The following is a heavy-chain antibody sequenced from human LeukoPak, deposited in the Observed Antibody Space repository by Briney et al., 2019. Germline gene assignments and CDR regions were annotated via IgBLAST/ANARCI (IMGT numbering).Heavy chain of an antibody. J-gene: IGHJ6*02. V-gene: IGHV3-21*01. CDR1: GFTFSSYS. Sequence: GGSLRLSCAASGFTFSSYSMNWVRQAPGKGLEWVSSISSSSSYIYYADSVKGRFTISRDNAKNSLYLQMNSLRDEDTAVYYCARDREYQLLYPYYYGMDVWGQGTTVTVSS. CDR2: ISSSSSYI. CDR3: ARDREYQLLYPYYYGMDV. D-gene: IGHD2-2*02.